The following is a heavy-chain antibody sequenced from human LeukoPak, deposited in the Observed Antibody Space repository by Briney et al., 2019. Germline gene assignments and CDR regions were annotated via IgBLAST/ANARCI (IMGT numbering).Heavy chain of an antibody. CDR2: MNPNSGNT. Sequence: ASVKVSCKASGYTFTSYDINWVRQATGQGLEWMGWMNPNSGNTGYAQKFQGRVTMTRNTSISTAYMELSSLRSEDTDVYYCARGPGRQLIVVGPMKRDYYFDLWGQGTLVTVSS. J-gene: IGHJ4*02. D-gene: IGHD3-22*01. CDR1: GYTFTSYD. V-gene: IGHV1-8*01. CDR3: ARGPGRQLIVVGPMKRDYYFDL.